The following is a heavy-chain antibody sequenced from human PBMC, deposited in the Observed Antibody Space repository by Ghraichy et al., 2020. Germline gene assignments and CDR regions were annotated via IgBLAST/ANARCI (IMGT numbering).Heavy chain of an antibody. CDR1: GFTFAERA. CDR2: ISWNSGVI. J-gene: IGHJ6*02. Sequence: GGSLRLSCVTSGFTFAERAMHWVRQTPGKGLEWVSAISWNSGVIDYADSVKGRFTISRDNAKNTLYLQMNSLRPEDTGLYYCAKDKESRYYYGMDVWGQGTTVTVSS. CDR3: AKDKESRYYYGMDV. D-gene: IGHD3-10*01. V-gene: IGHV3-9*01.